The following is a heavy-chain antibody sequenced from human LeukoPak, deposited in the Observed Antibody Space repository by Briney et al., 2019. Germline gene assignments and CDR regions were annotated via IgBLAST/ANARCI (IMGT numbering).Heavy chain of an antibody. CDR1: GFTFDDFA. CDR3: VKPRTYCSGGICYFRGFEH. V-gene: IGHV3-43D*03. Sequence: GGSLRLSCAASGFTFDDFAMHWVRQRPGKGLEWVSLISWDSASTYYGDAVKGRFTISRDNTKNSLYLQMNSLRTEDTALYYCVKPRTYCSGGICYFRGFEHWGQGTLVTVSS. CDR2: ISWDSAST. J-gene: IGHJ4*02. D-gene: IGHD2-15*01.